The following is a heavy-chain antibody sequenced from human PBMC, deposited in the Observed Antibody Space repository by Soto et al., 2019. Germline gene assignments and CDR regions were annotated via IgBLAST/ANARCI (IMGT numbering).Heavy chain of an antibody. Sequence: EVQLVESGGGLVKPGGSLRLSCAASGFTFSSYSMNWVRQAPGKGLEWVSSISSSSSYIYYADSVKGRFIISRDNAKNSLYLQMNSLRAEDTAVYYCARDPVGIAAAGTVDYWGQGTLVTVSS. CDR1: GFTFSSYS. J-gene: IGHJ4*02. CDR2: ISSSSSYI. CDR3: ARDPVGIAAAGTVDY. V-gene: IGHV3-21*01. D-gene: IGHD6-13*01.